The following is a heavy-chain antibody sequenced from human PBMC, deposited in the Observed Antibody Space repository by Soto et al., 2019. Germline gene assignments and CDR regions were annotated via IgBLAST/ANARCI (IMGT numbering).Heavy chain of an antibody. J-gene: IGHJ6*02. CDR3: ARGGYSYNLPLYGMDV. CDR2: IIPIFGTA. V-gene: IGHV1-69*01. D-gene: IGHD5-18*01. Sequence: QVQLVQPGAEVKKPGSSVKVSCKASGGTFSSYAISWVRQAPGQGLEWMGGIIPIFGTANYAQKFQGRVTITADESTSTAYMELSSLRSEDTAVYYCARGGYSYNLPLYGMDVWGQGTTVTVSS. CDR1: GGTFSSYA.